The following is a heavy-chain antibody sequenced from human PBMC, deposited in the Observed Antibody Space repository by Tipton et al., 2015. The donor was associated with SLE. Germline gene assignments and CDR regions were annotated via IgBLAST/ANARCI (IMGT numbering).Heavy chain of an antibody. J-gene: IGHJ6*03. Sequence: QVQLVQSGAEVKKPGASAKVSCKASGYTFTSYGISWVRQAPGQGLEWMGWISAYNGNTNYAQKFQGRVTMTTDTSTSTAYMELRSLRSDDTAVYYCARDIVVVPAAIRRVSYYMDVWGKGTTVSVSS. CDR3: ARDIVVVPAAIRRVSYYMDV. CDR2: ISAYNGNT. CDR1: GYTFTSYG. D-gene: IGHD2-2*01. V-gene: IGHV1-18*01.